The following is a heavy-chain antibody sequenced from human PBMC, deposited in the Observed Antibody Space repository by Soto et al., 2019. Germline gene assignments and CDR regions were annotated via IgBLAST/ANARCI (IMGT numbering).Heavy chain of an antibody. Sequence: GGSLRLSCAASGFTFSSYAMSWVRQAPGKGLEWVSAISGSGGSTYNADSVKGRFTISRDNSKNTLYLQMNSLRAEDTAVYYCAKVWGSGSYKAAFDIWGQGTMVTVSS. V-gene: IGHV3-23*01. CDR1: GFTFSSYA. D-gene: IGHD1-26*01. CDR2: ISGSGGST. CDR3: AKVWGSGSYKAAFDI. J-gene: IGHJ3*02.